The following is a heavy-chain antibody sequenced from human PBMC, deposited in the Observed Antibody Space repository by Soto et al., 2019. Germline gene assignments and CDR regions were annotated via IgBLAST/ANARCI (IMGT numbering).Heavy chain of an antibody. CDR1: GGSISSYY. CDR3: ARQPTTGDTDLWFDP. CDR2: IYYSGST. D-gene: IGHD2-21*01. J-gene: IGHJ5*02. V-gene: IGHV4-59*08. Sequence: PSETLSLTCTVSGGSISSYYWSWVRQPPGKGLEWIGYIYYSGSTNYNSSLKSRVTISVDTSKNEFSLKLRSVTAADTAVYYCARQPTTGDTDLWFDPWGQGTLVTVSS.